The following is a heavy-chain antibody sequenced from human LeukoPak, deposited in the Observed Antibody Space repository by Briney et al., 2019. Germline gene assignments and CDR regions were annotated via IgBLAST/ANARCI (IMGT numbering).Heavy chain of an antibody. Sequence: GGSLRLSCAASGFTFSGYWMNWVREAPGKGREWVANIKQDGSEKYYVDSVKGRFTISRAKAKNSLYLQMNSLRAEDTAVYYCAKDFGIVVVFDAFDIWGQGTMVTVSS. J-gene: IGHJ3*02. CDR3: AKDFGIVVVFDAFDI. CDR1: GFTFSGYW. V-gene: IGHV3-7*05. D-gene: IGHD3-22*01. CDR2: IKQDGSEK.